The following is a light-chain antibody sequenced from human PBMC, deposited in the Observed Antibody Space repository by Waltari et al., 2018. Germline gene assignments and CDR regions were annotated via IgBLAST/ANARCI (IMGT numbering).Light chain of an antibody. V-gene: IGKV4-1*01. CDR1: QSIFHASNNKNY. Sequence: DIVMTQSPDSLPVSLGERVSIHCESSQSIFHASNNKNYLAWYQQKAGQPPKLLVYWASSREFGVPKRFSGTGSGTDFTLTISSLEAEDVAIYFCQQYYSMPLTFGPGTTVEI. CDR3: QQYYSMPLT. CDR2: WAS. J-gene: IGKJ3*01.